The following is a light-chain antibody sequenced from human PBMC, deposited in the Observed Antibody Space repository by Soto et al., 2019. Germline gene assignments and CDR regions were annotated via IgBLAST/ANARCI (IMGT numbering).Light chain of an antibody. J-gene: IGKJ1*01. V-gene: IGKV1-5*01. Sequence: DTQMTQSPSTLSASVGDRVTITCRASQSISSWLAWYQQKPGKAPKLLIYDASSLKSGVPSRFSGSGSGTEFTLTISSLQPDDFATYYCQQYNSYSTLXQGTKVDTK. CDR2: DAS. CDR1: QSISSW. CDR3: QQYNSYST.